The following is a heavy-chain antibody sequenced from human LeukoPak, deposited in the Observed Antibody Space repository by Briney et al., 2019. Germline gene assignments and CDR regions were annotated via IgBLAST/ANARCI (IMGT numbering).Heavy chain of an antibody. V-gene: IGHV3-20*04. D-gene: IGHD4-17*01. CDR3: AATNYGDTYYYYYYMDV. CDR1: GFTFSRYW. Sequence: GGSLRLSCEASGFTFSRYWMHWVRQAPGKGLEWVSGINWNGGSTGYADSVKGRFTISRDNAKNSLYLQMNSLRAEDTALYYCAATNYGDTYYYYYYMDVWGKGTTVTVSS. CDR2: INWNGGST. J-gene: IGHJ6*03.